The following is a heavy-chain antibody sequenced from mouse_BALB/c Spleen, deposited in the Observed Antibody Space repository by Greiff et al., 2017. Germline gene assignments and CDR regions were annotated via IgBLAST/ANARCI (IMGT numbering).Heavy chain of an antibody. CDR2: IYYSGTI. Sequence: VQLKQSGPGLVKPSQTVSLTCTVTGISITTGNYRWSWIRQFPGNKLEWIGYIYYSGTITYNPSLTSRTTITRDTSKNQFFLEMNSLTAEDTATYYCARDYYGYFDYWGQGTTLTVSS. D-gene: IGHD1-1*01. J-gene: IGHJ2*01. CDR1: GISITTGNYR. CDR3: ARDYYGYFDY. V-gene: IGHV3-5*02.